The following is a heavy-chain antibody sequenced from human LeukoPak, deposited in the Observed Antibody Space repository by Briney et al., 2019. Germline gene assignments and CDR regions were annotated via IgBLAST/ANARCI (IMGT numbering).Heavy chain of an antibody. V-gene: IGHV3-30*18. J-gene: IGHJ3*02. CDR3: AKLDSSGWYESAFDI. D-gene: IGHD6-19*01. CDR2: ISYDGINK. CDR1: GFTFSNYG. Sequence: GGSLRLSCAASGFTFSNYGMHWVRQAPGKGLEWVAVISYDGINKYYADSVKGRFTISRDNSKNTLYLQMNSLRAEDTAVYYCAKLDSSGWYESAFDIWGQGTMVTVSS.